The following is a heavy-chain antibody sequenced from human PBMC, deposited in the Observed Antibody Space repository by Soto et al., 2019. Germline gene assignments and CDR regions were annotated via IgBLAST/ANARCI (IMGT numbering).Heavy chain of an antibody. D-gene: IGHD2-15*01. CDR1: GFTFSSYA. CDR3: ARSGTYCSGGSCYSFDY. Sequence: PGGSLRLSCAASGFTFSSYAMHWVRQAPGKGLEWVAVISYDGSNKYYADSVKGRFTISRDNAKNSLYLQMNSLRAEDTAVYYCARSGTYCSGGSCYSFDYWGRGALVTVSS. J-gene: IGHJ4*02. V-gene: IGHV3-30-3*01. CDR2: ISYDGSNK.